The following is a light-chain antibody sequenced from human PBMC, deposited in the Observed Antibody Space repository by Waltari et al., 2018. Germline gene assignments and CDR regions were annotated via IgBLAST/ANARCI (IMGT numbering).Light chain of an antibody. CDR1: QSIGNS. J-gene: IGKJ1*01. CDR3: HQNYSPPPT. Sequence: DIQMTHSPSSLSAFVGDRHIITFRASQSIGNSLNWYQQKPVKAPKLLIYANSTLQSGVPSRFSGSGSGTDFTLTISSLQPEDFATYSCHQNYSPPPTFGQGTKVEIK. V-gene: IGKV1-39*01. CDR2: ANS.